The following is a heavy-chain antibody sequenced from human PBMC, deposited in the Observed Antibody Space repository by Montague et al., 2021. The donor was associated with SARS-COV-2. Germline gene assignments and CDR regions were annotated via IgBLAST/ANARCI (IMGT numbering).Heavy chain of an antibody. CDR1: GGSISSDYYY. CDR2: IYSNGNT. CDR3: ARVGRAATDYFDY. V-gene: IGHV4-61*02. D-gene: IGHD6-13*01. Sequence: TLSLTCTVSGGSISSDYYYWSWIRQPAGKGLEWIGRIYSNGNTNYHPSLKSRVTISADTSENQLYLKLSSVTAADTAVYYCARVGRAATDYFDYWGQGILVTVSS. J-gene: IGHJ4*01.